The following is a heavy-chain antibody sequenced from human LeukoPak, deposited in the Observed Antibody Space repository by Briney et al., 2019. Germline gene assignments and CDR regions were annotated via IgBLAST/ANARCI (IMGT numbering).Heavy chain of an antibody. CDR3: GKDLLAMAGTIGS. V-gene: IGHV3-48*04. CDR1: GFTFSSYS. D-gene: IGHD6-19*01. Sequence: PGGSLRLSCAASGFTFSSYSMNWVRQAPGKGLEWVSYISSSSSTIYYADSVKGRFTISRDNAKNSLFLQMNSLRPEDTALYYCGKDLLAMAGTIGSWGQGTLVTVSS. J-gene: IGHJ4*02. CDR2: ISSSSSTI.